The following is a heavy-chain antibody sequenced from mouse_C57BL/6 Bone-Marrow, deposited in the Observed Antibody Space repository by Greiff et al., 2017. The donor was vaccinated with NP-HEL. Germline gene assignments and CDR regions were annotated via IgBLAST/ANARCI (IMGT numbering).Heavy chain of an antibody. CDR3: AREGNYGSRGAY. CDR1: GYTFTSYG. J-gene: IGHJ3*01. Sequence: QVQLQQSGAELARPGASVKLSCKASGYTFTSYGISWVKQRTGQGLEWIGEIYPRSGNTYYNEKFKGKATLTADKSSSTAYMELRSLTSEDSAVYFCAREGNYGSRGAYWGQGTLVTVSA. V-gene: IGHV1-81*01. D-gene: IGHD1-1*01. CDR2: IYPRSGNT.